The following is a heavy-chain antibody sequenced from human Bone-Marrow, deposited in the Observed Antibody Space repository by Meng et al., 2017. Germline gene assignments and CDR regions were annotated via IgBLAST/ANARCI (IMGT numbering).Heavy chain of an antibody. J-gene: IGHJ5*02. CDR3: ARGPVLRYFDWLLSGSWFDP. V-gene: IGHV4-34*01. Sequence: ESLKISCAVYGGSFSGYYWSWIRQPPGKGLEWIGEINHSGSTNYNPSLKSRVTISVDTSKNQFSLKLSSVTAADTAVYYCARGPVLRYFDWLLSGSWFDPWGQGTLVTVSS. D-gene: IGHD3-9*01. CDR1: GGSFSGYY. CDR2: INHSGST.